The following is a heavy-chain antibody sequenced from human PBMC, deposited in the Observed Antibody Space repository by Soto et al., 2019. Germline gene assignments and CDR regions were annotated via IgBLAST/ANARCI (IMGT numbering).Heavy chain of an antibody. Sequence: VQLLESGGGLVQPGGSLRLSCAASGFTFSAYAMSWVRQSPGKGLEWVSGLVGSGDSIFYAASVRGRFTVSRDNSKNTLFLQMNSLRAEDTAVYYCAKDGIANNGVWEAFDMWGQGTKVIVSS. CDR3: AKDGIANNGVWEAFDM. D-gene: IGHD2-8*01. CDR2: LVGSGDSI. J-gene: IGHJ3*02. CDR1: GFTFSAYA. V-gene: IGHV3-23*01.